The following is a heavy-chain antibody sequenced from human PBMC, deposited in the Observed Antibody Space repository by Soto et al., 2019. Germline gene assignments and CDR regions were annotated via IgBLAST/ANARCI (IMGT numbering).Heavy chain of an antibody. CDR1: GFNIPDYG. D-gene: IGHD1-1*01. CDR2: FTGGHGKT. J-gene: IGHJ4*02. V-gene: IGHV3-23*01. Sequence: EVQLLESGGGSVQPGGSLKLSCGVSGFNIPDYGVTWVRQPPGKGLEWVSGFTGGHGKTFYADSVRGRFTLSREDSMNMVYLQMDSLRVEDTSVYYCTRWNGFGDYWGQGTLVTVAS. CDR3: TRWNGFGDY.